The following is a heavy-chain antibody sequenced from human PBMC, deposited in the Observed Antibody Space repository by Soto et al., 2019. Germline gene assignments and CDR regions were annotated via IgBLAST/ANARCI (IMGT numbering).Heavy chain of an antibody. J-gene: IGHJ4*02. V-gene: IGHV3-23*01. CDR2: ISGSGGTT. CDR1: GFIFSAYA. Sequence: GGSPRLSCAAPGFIFSAYAMSWVRQAPGKGLEWVSVISGSGGTTYYADSVKGRFTISRDNSKNTLNLQMNSLRAEDTAVYYCAKGYYSGNYYRLDYWGQGTLVTVSS. D-gene: IGHD1-26*01. CDR3: AKGYYSGNYYRLDY.